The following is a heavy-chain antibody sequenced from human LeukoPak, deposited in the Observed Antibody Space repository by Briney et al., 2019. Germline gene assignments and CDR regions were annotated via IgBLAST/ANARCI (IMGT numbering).Heavy chain of an antibody. D-gene: IGHD3-22*01. CDR2: ITGNGVYT. Sequence: GGSLRLSCAVSGLPFGSYGMTWVRQAPGKGLEWVSGITGNGVYTYYADSVKGRFTISRDNPRNTLYMQMNSLRAEDTAVYYCAIMHRYYDGSGYWVQWGQGTLVTVSS. V-gene: IGHV3-23*01. CDR1: GLPFGSYG. CDR3: AIMHRYYDGSGYWVQ. J-gene: IGHJ4*02.